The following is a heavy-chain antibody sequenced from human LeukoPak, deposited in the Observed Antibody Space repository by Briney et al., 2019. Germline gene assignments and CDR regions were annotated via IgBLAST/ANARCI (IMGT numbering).Heavy chain of an antibody. J-gene: IGHJ4*02. CDR2: ISSSSSYI. CDR3: ARDHRFGIAAAGTPPR. CDR1: GFAFSSYS. Sequence: GGSLRLSCAASGFAFSSYSMNWVRQAPGKGLEWVSSISSSSSYIYYADSVKGRFTISRDNAKNSLYLQMNSLRAEDTAVYYCARDHRFGIAAAGTPPRWGQGTLVTVSS. D-gene: IGHD6-13*01. V-gene: IGHV3-21*01.